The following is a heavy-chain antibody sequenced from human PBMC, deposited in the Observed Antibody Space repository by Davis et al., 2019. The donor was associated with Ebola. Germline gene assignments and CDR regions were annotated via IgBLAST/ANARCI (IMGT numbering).Heavy chain of an antibody. J-gene: IGHJ4*02. Sequence: PAGSLRLSCTVSGGSISSSSYYWGWIRQPPGKGLEWIGSTYYSGSTYYNPSLKSRVTISVDTSKNQFSLKLSSVTAADTAGYYCARDNGYCYGLGGWGFDYWGQGTLVTVSS. CDR1: GGSISSSSYY. CDR3: ARDNGYCYGLGGWGFDY. CDR2: TYYSGST. D-gene: IGHD5-18*01. V-gene: IGHV4-39*07.